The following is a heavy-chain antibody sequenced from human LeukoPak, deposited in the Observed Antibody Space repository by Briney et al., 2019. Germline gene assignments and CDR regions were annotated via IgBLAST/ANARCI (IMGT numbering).Heavy chain of an antibody. Sequence: PGRSLRLSCAASGFTFSSYAIHWVRQAPGKGLEWVAVISYDGSNKYYADSVKGRFTISRDNSKNTLYLQMNSLRAEDTAVYYCAKGTGYDILTGYYKELDYWGQGTLVTVSS. D-gene: IGHD3-9*01. CDR2: ISYDGSNK. CDR3: AKGTGYDILTGYYKELDY. J-gene: IGHJ4*02. CDR1: GFTFSSYA. V-gene: IGHV3-30*04.